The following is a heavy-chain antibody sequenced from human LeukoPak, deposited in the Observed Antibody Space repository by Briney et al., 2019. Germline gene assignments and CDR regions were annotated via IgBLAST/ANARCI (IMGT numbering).Heavy chain of an antibody. Sequence: PGGSLRLSCAASGFTFSSYWMSWVRQAPGKGLEWVANIKQDGSEKYYVDSVKGRFTISRDNAKNSLYLQMNSLRAEDTAVYYCARVLRYFDWFPTPSKYYFDYWGQGTLVTVSS. CDR3: ARVLRYFDWFPTPSKYYFDY. V-gene: IGHV3-7*01. CDR1: GFTFSSYW. CDR2: IKQDGSEK. J-gene: IGHJ4*02. D-gene: IGHD3-9*01.